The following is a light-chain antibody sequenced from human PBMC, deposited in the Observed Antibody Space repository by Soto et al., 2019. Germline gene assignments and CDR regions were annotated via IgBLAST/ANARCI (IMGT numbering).Light chain of an antibody. V-gene: IGLV2-18*01. CDR3: NAQADNGKHV. CDR2: EVS. J-gene: IGLJ1*01. CDR1: SSDVGSYNR. Sequence: QSALTQPPSVSGSPGQSVTISCTGTSSDVGSYNRVSWYQQPPGTAPKLMIYEVSNRPSGVPDRFSGSKSGNTASLTISGLQAEDEADYYCNAQADNGKHVFGTGTKLTVL.